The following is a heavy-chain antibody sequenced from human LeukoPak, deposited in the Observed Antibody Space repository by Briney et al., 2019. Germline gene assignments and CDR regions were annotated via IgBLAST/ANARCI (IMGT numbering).Heavy chain of an antibody. V-gene: IGHV4-59*11. CDR3: ARGGAAIDY. CDR1: GGSISSHY. CDR2: IYYSGST. Sequence: SETLSLTCTVSGGSISSHYWSWIRQPPGKGLEWIGYIYYSGSTNYNPSLKSRVTISVDTSKNQFSLKLSSVTAADTAVYYCARGGAAIDYWGQGTLVTVSS. J-gene: IGHJ4*02. D-gene: IGHD2-15*01.